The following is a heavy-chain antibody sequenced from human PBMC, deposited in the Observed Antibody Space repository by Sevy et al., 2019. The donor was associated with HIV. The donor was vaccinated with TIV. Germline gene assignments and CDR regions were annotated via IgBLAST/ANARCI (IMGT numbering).Heavy chain of an antibody. V-gene: IGHV3-33*01. CDR1: GFTFSTYG. J-gene: IGHJ4*02. Sequence: GGSLRLSCAASGFTFSTYGMHWVRQAPGKGMEWLAVIWFDGSNEYYADSVKGRFTISRDIAKNTLHLLMNSLRAEDTAVYYSARDLEFYDYGDYGPAFNPDYWGRGTLVTVSS. CDR3: ARDLEFYDYGDYGPAFNPDY. CDR2: IWFDGSNE. D-gene: IGHD4-17*01.